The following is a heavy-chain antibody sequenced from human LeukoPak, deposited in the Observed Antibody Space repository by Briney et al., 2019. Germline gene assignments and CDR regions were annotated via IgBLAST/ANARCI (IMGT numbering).Heavy chain of an antibody. CDR3: AREITVTRPFDY. CDR1: GGSISSYY. CDR2: IYHSGST. Sequence: SETLSLTCTVSGGSISSYYWSWIRQPPGKGLEWIGYIYHSGSTNYNPSLKSRVTISVDTSKNQFSLKLSSVTAADTAVYYCAREITVTRPFDYWGPGTLVTVSS. J-gene: IGHJ4*02. V-gene: IGHV4-59*01. D-gene: IGHD4-17*01.